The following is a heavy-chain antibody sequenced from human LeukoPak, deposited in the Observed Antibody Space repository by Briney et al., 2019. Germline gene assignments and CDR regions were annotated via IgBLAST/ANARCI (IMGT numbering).Heavy chain of an antibody. Sequence: ASVKVSCKASGGTFSSYAISWVRQAPGQGLEWMGGINPIFGTANYAQKFQGRVTITTDESTSTAYMELSSLRSEDTAVYYCATTSSRDGYNYPQGFDYWGQGTLVTVSS. J-gene: IGHJ4*02. D-gene: IGHD5-24*01. CDR2: INPIFGTA. V-gene: IGHV1-69*05. CDR1: GGTFSSYA. CDR3: ATTSSRDGYNYPQGFDY.